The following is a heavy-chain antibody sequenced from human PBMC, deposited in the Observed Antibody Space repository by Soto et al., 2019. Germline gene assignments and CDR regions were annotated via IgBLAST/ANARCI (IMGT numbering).Heavy chain of an antibody. CDR1: GFTFSSYS. D-gene: IGHD3-22*01. J-gene: IGHJ6*02. CDR3: AGPLYYYDSSGYSYGMDV. Sequence: EVQLVESGGGLVKPGGSLRLSCAASGFTFSSYSMNWVRQAPGKGLEWVSSISSSSSYIYYADSVKGRFTISRDNAKNSLYRQMNSLRAEDTAVYYCAGPLYYYDSSGYSYGMDVWGQGTTVTVSS. CDR2: ISSSSSYI. V-gene: IGHV3-21*01.